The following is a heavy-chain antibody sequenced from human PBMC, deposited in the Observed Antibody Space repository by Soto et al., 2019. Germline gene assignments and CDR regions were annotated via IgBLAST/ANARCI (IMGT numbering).Heavy chain of an antibody. CDR2: IKSRSDGGTV. V-gene: IGHV3-15*07. J-gene: IGHJ4*02. CDR3: TTGYYDSNYNYHDY. Sequence: PGGSLRLSCEASGFSFSDAWMNWVRQAPGKGLEWVGRIKSRSDGGTVDYGVPVKGRFTISRDDSRSTVFLQMNSLKTEDTGVYFCTTGYYDSNYNYHDYWCQTTLVTVSS. CDR1: GFSFSDAW. D-gene: IGHD3-22*01.